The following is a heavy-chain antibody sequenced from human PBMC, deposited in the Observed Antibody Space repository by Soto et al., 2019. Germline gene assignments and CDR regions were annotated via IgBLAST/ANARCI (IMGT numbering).Heavy chain of an antibody. Sequence: QVQLQESGPGLVKPSGTLSLTCAVSGDSVFDGRWWSWVRLPPGKGLEWIGETHHNGGTNYNPSLKSLVTISVDKSNNHFFLNLTSVTAADTAVYYCAREGGYRLEYWGQGILVTVSS. CDR2: THHNGGT. D-gene: IGHD1-26*01. CDR3: AREGGYRLEY. J-gene: IGHJ4*02. CDR1: GDSVFDGRW. V-gene: IGHV4-4*02.